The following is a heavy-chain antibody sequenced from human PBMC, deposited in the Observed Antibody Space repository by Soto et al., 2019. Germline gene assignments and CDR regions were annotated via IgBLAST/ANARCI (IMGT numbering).Heavy chain of an antibody. D-gene: IGHD3-3*01. CDR3: AKDRALLRFLEWLLDDAFDI. Sequence: QVQLVESGGGVVQPGRSLRLSCAAYGFTFSSYGMHWVRQAPGKGLEWVAVISYDGSNKYYADSVKGRFTISRDNSKNTLYLQMNSLRAEDTAVYYCAKDRALLRFLEWLLDDAFDIWGQGTMVTVSS. CDR1: GFTFSSYG. J-gene: IGHJ3*02. CDR2: ISYDGSNK. V-gene: IGHV3-30*18.